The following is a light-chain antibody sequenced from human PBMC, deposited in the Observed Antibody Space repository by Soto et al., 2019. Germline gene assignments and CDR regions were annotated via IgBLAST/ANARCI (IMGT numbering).Light chain of an antibody. CDR2: DVS. Sequence: QSVLTQPRSVSGSPGQSITISCSGTIRDIGGYNFISWYQQHPGAAPKIIIYDVSKRPSGVPDRFSGSTSGNTASLTISGLQAEDDAFYYCCSYAGSNTLAFGGGTKQTVL. J-gene: IGLJ2*01. CDR1: IRDIGGYNF. V-gene: IGLV2-11*01. CDR3: CSYAGSNTLA.